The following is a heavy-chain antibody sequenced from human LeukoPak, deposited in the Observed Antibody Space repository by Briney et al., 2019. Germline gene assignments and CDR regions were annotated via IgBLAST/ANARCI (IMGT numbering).Heavy chain of an antibody. Sequence: SETLSLTCTVSGGSISSYYWSWIRQPPGKGLEWIGYIYNSRSTNHNPSLRSRVTISVDTSKNQFSLKLSSVTAADTAVYYCAKSWRPRRWPDSFDPWGQGTLVTVSS. CDR3: AKSWRPRRWPDSFDP. J-gene: IGHJ5*02. CDR1: GGSISSYY. CDR2: IYNSRST. D-gene: IGHD5-24*01. V-gene: IGHV4-59*01.